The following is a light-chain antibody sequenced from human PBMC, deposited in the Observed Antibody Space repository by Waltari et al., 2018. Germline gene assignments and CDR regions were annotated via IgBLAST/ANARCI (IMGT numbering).Light chain of an antibody. CDR2: DAS. Sequence: DIQMTQSPSLLSASIGDRVSSTCQASHVIPTYLLWYQHKAGQAPKVLIYDASKMDRGVPSSFGGSGSGTDFTFTISGLQPEDVATYYCQEYDSLPYAFGQGTKVEIK. CDR1: HVIPTY. V-gene: IGKV1-33*01. CDR3: QEYDSLPYA. J-gene: IGKJ2*01.